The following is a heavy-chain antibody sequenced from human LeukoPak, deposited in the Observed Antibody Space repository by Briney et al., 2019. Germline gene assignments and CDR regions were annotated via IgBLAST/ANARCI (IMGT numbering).Heavy chain of an antibody. D-gene: IGHD1-14*01. CDR1: GFTFDNYR. J-gene: IGHJ4*02. V-gene: IGHV3-30*02. Sequence: PGGSLRLSCAASGFTFDNYRMHWVRQAPGKGLEWVALIHFDGSKKYSADSVKGRFTISRDNSKNTLYLQMNSLRTEYTAVYYCAKDDNGPQDYWGQGILVTVSS. CDR3: AKDDNGPQDY. CDR2: IHFDGSKK.